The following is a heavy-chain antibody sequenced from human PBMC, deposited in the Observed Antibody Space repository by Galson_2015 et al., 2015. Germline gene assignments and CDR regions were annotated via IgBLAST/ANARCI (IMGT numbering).Heavy chain of an antibody. J-gene: IGHJ6*02. CDR3: AREDRGIAVAGTEYYYYGMDV. Sequence: SLRLSCAASGFTVSSNYMSWVRQAPGKGLEWVSVIYSGGSTYYADSVKGRFTISRDNSKNTLYLQMNSLGAEDTAVYYCAREDRGIAVAGTEYYYYGMDVWGQGTTVTVSS. D-gene: IGHD6-19*01. CDR1: GFTVSSNY. V-gene: IGHV3-53*01. CDR2: IYSGGST.